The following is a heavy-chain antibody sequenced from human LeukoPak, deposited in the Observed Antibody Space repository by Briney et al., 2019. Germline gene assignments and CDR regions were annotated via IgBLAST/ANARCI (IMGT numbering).Heavy chain of an antibody. CDR3: AKGELGYYYYMDV. Sequence: PGGSLRLSCAAPGFTFSSYAMSWVRQAPGKGLEWVSAISGSGGSTYYADSVKGRFTISRDNSKNTLYLRMNSLRAEDTAVYYCAKGELGYYYYMDVWGKGTTVTVSS. CDR1: GFTFSSYA. D-gene: IGHD1-7*01. V-gene: IGHV3-23*01. J-gene: IGHJ6*03. CDR2: ISGSGGST.